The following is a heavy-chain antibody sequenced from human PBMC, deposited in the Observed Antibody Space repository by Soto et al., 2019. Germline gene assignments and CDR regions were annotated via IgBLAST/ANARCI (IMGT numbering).Heavy chain of an antibody. V-gene: IGHV1-69*01. Sequence: QVQLVQSGAEVKTPGSSVKVSCKASGGTFSNYGVSWVRQAPGQGLEWMGGITPMFGTTNYAQKFQGRVTIAADESMPTTYMEMRSRRSDDTAVYFCATEAEMRWLRVFDYWGQGPLVTVSP. J-gene: IGHJ4*02. CDR1: GGTFSNYG. CDR2: ITPMFGTT. D-gene: IGHD5-12*01. CDR3: ATEAEMRWLRVFDY.